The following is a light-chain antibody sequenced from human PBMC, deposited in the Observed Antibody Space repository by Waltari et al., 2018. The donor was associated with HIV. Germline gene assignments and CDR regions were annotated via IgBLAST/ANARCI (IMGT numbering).Light chain of an antibody. CDR1: QSVSSN. Sequence: EIVITQSPATLSVSPGERATLSCRASQSVSSNLAWYQQKPGQAPRLLIYGASTRATGIPARFSGSGSGTEFTLTNSSLQSEDFAVYYCQQYNNWPLTFGGRTKVEIK. CDR2: GAS. V-gene: IGKV3-15*01. J-gene: IGKJ4*01. CDR3: QQYNNWPLT.